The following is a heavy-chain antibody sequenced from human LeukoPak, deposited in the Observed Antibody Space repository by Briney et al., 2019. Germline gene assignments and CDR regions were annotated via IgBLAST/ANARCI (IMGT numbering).Heavy chain of an antibody. J-gene: IGHJ3*02. Sequence: ASVKVSCKTSGYTFSSYGIIWVRQAPGQGLEWMGWISGYSGNTGYAQKFQGRVTITRNTSISTAYMELSSLRSEDTAVYYCARGPGTTGTTYDPDAFDIWGQGTMVTVSS. V-gene: IGHV1-8*03. CDR2: ISGYSGNT. CDR3: ARGPGTTGTTYDPDAFDI. CDR1: GYTFSSYG. D-gene: IGHD1-1*01.